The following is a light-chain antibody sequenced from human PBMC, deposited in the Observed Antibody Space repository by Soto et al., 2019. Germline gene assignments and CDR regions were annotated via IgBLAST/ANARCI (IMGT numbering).Light chain of an antibody. CDR2: DGS. V-gene: IGLV3-21*02. J-gene: IGLJ1*01. CDR3: QVWDALSDHYG. CDR1: NIATKS. Sequence: SYELTQPPSVSVAPGQTARITCEGNNIATKSVHWYQQKPGQAPVLVVYDGSDRPSGIPDRFSGSNSGNTATLTISRVEAGDEADYYCQVWDALSDHYGFGTGTKVTVL.